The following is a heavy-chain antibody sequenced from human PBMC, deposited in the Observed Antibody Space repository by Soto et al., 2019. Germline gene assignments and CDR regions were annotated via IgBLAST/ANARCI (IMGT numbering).Heavy chain of an antibody. V-gene: IGHV3-23*01. CDR1: RLTNASPA. CDR2: ISESGDIT. D-gene: IGHD1-26*01. CDR3: VPGSSGTAGEDC. J-gene: IGHJ4*02. Sequence: LRLSSAPDRLTNASPAITCVRQAPGKGLEWVSSISESGDITFYAESVRGRFTISRDNSKNMLFLQLSSLRVEDTAMYYCVPGSSGTAGEDCWGQGTLVTVSS.